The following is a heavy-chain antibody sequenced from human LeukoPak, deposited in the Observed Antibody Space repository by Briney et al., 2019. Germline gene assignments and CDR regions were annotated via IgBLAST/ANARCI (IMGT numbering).Heavy chain of an antibody. CDR3: ARERAPGYSSGYFDY. Sequence: SETLSLTCSVSGGSISSYYWSWIRQPPGKGLEWIGNIYYSGSTNYDPSLKGRVTISVDTSKNQFSLKLSSVTTADTAVYYCARERAPGYSSGYFDYWGQGTLVTVSS. J-gene: IGHJ4*02. CDR2: IYYSGST. D-gene: IGHD6-19*01. CDR1: GGSISSYY. V-gene: IGHV4-59*01.